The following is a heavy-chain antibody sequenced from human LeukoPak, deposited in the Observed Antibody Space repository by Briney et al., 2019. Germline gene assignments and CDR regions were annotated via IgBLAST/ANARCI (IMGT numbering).Heavy chain of an antibody. CDR3: ARGPHVLLWFGELSSLTYFDY. Sequence: SETLSLTCAVYGGSFSGYYWSWIRQPPGKGLEWIGYIYYSGSTYYNPSLKSRVTISVDTSKNQFSLKLSSVTAADTAVYYCARGPHVLLWFGELSSLTYFDYWGQGTLVTVSS. V-gene: IGHV4-30-4*01. J-gene: IGHJ4*02. D-gene: IGHD3-10*01. CDR2: IYYSGST. CDR1: GGSFSGYY.